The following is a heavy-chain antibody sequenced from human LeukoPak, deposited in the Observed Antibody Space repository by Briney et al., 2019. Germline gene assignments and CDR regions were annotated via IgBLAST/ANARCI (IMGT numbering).Heavy chain of an antibody. V-gene: IGHV3-30-3*01. CDR1: GFTFSSYA. J-gene: IGHJ4*02. Sequence: PGGSLRLSCAASGFTFSSYAMHWVRQAPGKGLEWVAVISYDGSNKYYADSVKGRFTISRDNSKNTLFLQMNSLRAEDTAVYYCAKAAGSSWYPHFGDWGQGTLVTVSS. CDR2: ISYDGSNK. D-gene: IGHD6-13*01. CDR3: AKAAGSSWYPHFGD.